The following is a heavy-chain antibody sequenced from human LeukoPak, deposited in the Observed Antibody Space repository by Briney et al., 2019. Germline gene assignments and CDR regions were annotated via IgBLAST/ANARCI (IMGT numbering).Heavy chain of an antibody. V-gene: IGHV3-33*01. J-gene: IGHJ4*02. CDR3: ARDPPTRQYTDSFSLDY. CDR1: GFTFSSYA. D-gene: IGHD2-2*02. CDR2: IWYDGSSK. Sequence: GRSLRLSCAASGFTFSSYAMHWVRRAPGKGLQWGAVIWYDGSSKYYADSVKGRFTISRDNSKNTLYLQMNSLRAEDTAVYYCARDPPTRQYTDSFSLDYWGQGTLVTVSS.